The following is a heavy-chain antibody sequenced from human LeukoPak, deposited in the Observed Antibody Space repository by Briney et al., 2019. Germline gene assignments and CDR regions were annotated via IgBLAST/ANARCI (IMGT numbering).Heavy chain of an antibody. Sequence: GRSLRLSCAASGFTFDDYAMHWVRQAPGKGLEWVSGISWNSGSIGYADSVKGRFTISRDNAKNFLYLQMNSLRAEDTALYYCAKGYCTNGVCYDDWFDPWGQGTLVTVSS. J-gene: IGHJ5*02. CDR3: AKGYCTNGVCYDDWFDP. CDR2: ISWNSGSI. D-gene: IGHD2-8*01. CDR1: GFTFDDYA. V-gene: IGHV3-9*01.